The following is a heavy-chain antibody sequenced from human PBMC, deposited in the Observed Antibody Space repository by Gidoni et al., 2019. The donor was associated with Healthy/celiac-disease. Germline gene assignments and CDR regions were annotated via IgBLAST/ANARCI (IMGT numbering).Heavy chain of an antibody. V-gene: IGHV1-2*06. D-gene: IGHD6-6*01. Sequence: QVQLVQSGAEVQKPGASVKVSCKASGYTFTGYYMHWARQAPGQGLEWMGRINPNSGGTNYAQKFQGRVTMTRDTSISTAYMELSRLRSDDTAVYYCARGGRYSSSFRRGWFDPWGQGTLVTVSS. J-gene: IGHJ5*02. CDR1: GYTFTGYY. CDR3: ARGGRYSSSFRRGWFDP. CDR2: INPNSGGT.